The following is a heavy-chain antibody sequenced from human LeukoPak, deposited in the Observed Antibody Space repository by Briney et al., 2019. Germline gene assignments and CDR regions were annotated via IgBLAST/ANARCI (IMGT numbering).Heavy chain of an antibody. D-gene: IGHD1-26*01. Sequence: SETLSLTCTVSGASISSYYWCWIRQPPGQGLEWIGYIYYTGSTNSNPSLKSRVTISLDTSKNQFSLKVSSVTAADTAVYYCAAVGPGLDYWGQGTLVTVSS. CDR2: IYYTGST. J-gene: IGHJ4*02. CDR1: GASISSYY. CDR3: AAVGPGLDY. V-gene: IGHV4-59*01.